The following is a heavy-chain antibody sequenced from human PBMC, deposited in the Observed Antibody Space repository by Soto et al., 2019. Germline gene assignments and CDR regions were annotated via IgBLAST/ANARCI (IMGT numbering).Heavy chain of an antibody. Sequence: QVQLVQSGAEVKKPGASVKVSCKASGYTFTSYGFSWVGQAPGQGLEWMGWINGYTGNTHYAQKFQGRVTMTTDTSTSTADMELWTLISDDTAVYYCARSWVTGKGGMDVWGQGTTVTVSS. J-gene: IGHJ6*02. CDR2: INGYTGNT. CDR3: ARSWVTGKGGMDV. CDR1: GYTFTSYG. V-gene: IGHV1-18*01. D-gene: IGHD3-16*01.